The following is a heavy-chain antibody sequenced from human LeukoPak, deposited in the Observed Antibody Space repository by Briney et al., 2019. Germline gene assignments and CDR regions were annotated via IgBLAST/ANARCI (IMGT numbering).Heavy chain of an antibody. CDR2: ISSRSTYI. CDR1: GCTFSSYS. Sequence: GGALRLSCAASGCTFSSYSMNWVRQAPGKGLEWVSSISSRSTYIYYADSLKGRFPISRDNAKNSLYLQMNSLRAEDTAVYYCAARDSYGSGSYPIDYWGQGTLVTVSS. J-gene: IGHJ4*02. CDR3: AARDSYGSGSYPIDY. D-gene: IGHD3-10*01. V-gene: IGHV3-21*01.